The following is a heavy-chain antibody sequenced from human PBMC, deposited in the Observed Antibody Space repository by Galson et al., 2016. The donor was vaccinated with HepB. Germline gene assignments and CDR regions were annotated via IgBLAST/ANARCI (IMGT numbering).Heavy chain of an antibody. Sequence: SVKVSCKASGGTFSSYPISWVRQAPGQGLEWMGGIIPIFGTTNCAQKSQGRVTITADKSTSTAYMELSSLRSEDTAVYYCATPPRDYGGNLFAYPWGQGTLVTVSS. J-gene: IGHJ5*02. V-gene: IGHV1-69*06. CDR3: ATPPRDYGGNLFAYP. CDR2: IIPIFGTT. CDR1: GGTFSSYP. D-gene: IGHD4-23*01.